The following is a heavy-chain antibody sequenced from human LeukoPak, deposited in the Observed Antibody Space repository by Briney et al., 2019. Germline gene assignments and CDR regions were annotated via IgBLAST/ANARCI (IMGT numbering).Heavy chain of an antibody. J-gene: IGHJ4*02. V-gene: IGHV3-21*01. CDR3: ARGRWSFDY. Sequence: GGSLRLSCAVSGFTFSNYVMIWVRQAPGKGLEWVSSISTSSSYIYYADSVKGRFTISRDNAKNSLYLQMNSLRAEDTAVYYCARGRWSFDYWGQGTLVTVSS. D-gene: IGHD5-24*01. CDR1: GFTFSNYV. CDR2: ISTSSSYI.